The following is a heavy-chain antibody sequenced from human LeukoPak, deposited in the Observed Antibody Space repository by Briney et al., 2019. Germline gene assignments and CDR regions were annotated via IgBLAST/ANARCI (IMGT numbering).Heavy chain of an antibody. Sequence: GGSLRLSCAASGFTFSNYALSWVRQAPGKGLEWVSDISGSGGSTYYADSVKGRFTISRDNSKNTLCLQMNSLRAEDTAVYYCARDSEAGIAAADYWGQGTLVTVSS. CDR3: ARDSEAGIAAADY. CDR1: GFTFSNYA. J-gene: IGHJ4*02. D-gene: IGHD6-13*01. CDR2: ISGSGGST. V-gene: IGHV3-23*01.